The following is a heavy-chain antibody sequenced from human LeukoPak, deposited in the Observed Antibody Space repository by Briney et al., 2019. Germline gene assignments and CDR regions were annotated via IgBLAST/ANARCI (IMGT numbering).Heavy chain of an antibody. J-gene: IGHJ4*02. D-gene: IGHD2-15*01. CDR2: ISYDGSNK. CDR3: AKDALRYCSGGSCYHFDY. CDR1: GFTFSSYG. V-gene: IGHV3-30*18. Sequence: SGGSLRLSCAASGFTFSSYGMHWVRQAPGKGLEWVAVISYDGSNKYYADSVKGRFTISRDNSKNTLYLQMNSLRAEDTAVYYCAKDALRYCSGGSCYHFDYWGQGTLVTVSS.